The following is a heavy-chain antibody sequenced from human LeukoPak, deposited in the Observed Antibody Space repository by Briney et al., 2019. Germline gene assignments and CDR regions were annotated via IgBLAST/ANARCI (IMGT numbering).Heavy chain of an antibody. Sequence: GGSLRLPCAASGFTFSSYAMSWVRQAPGKGLEWVSAISGSGGSTYYADSVKGRFTISRDNSKNTLYLQMNSLRAEDTAVYYCAKDSDFWSGYFRYWGQGTLVTVSS. CDR2: ISGSGGST. J-gene: IGHJ4*02. V-gene: IGHV3-23*01. CDR3: AKDSDFWSGYFRY. D-gene: IGHD3-3*01. CDR1: GFTFSSYA.